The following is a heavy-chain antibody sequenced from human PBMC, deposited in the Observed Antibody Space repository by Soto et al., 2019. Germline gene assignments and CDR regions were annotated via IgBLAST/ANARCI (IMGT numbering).Heavy chain of an antibody. V-gene: IGHV1-69*08. D-gene: IGHD3-10*01. CDR2: IIPILGIA. CDR3: AREDGEWEPRRYFYY. Sequence: QVQLVQSGAEVKKPGSSVKVSCKASGSTFSSYTISWVRQAPGQGLEWMGRIIPILGIANYAQKLQGRVTITADKSTSTAYMDLSSLTSEDTAVYYCAREDGEWEPRRYFYYWGQGTLVTVSS. CDR1: GSTFSSYT. J-gene: IGHJ4*02.